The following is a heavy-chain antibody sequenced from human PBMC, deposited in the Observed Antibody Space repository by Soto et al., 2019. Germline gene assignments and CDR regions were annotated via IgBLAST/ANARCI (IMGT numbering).Heavy chain of an antibody. CDR2: ISSGGGSP. D-gene: IGHD6-6*01. Sequence: GGSLRLSCAASGFTFSSYAMNWVRQAPGKGLEWVSAISSGGGSPYYADSVKGRFTISRDNSKNTLYLQMNDLRAEDTAVYFCAKGDGRIVPRHFDYWGQGTLVTVPQ. V-gene: IGHV3-23*01. J-gene: IGHJ4*02. CDR1: GFTFSSYA. CDR3: AKGDGRIVPRHFDY.